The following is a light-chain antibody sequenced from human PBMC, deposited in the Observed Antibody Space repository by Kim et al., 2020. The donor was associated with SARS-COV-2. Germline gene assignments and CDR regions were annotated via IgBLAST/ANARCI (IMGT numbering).Light chain of an antibody. V-gene: IGKV3-11*01. CDR1: PRVVSS. J-gene: IGKJ4*01. CDR3: QQRDNWPLT. Sequence: LSPGEISTLSFRASPRVVSSSAWYQQTPGQPPRLLIYDASNRATGVPARFSGSGSGTDFTLTISNLEPEDFSVYYCQQRDNWPLTFGGGTKVDIK. CDR2: DAS.